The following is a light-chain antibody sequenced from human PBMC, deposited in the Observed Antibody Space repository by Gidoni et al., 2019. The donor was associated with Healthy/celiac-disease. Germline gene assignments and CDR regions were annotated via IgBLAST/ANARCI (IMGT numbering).Light chain of an antibody. V-gene: IGKV1-27*01. CDR2: ASS. CDR3: QKYNSALALT. CDR1: QCMRNY. Sequence: DIQMTQSPSSLSAYVGDRVNITCRAIQCMRNYLAWYQQKPGKVPNLLIYASSTLQSGVPSRFSGSGSVTDFTLTISSLQPEDVATYYCQKYNSALALTFGGGTKVEIK. J-gene: IGKJ4*01.